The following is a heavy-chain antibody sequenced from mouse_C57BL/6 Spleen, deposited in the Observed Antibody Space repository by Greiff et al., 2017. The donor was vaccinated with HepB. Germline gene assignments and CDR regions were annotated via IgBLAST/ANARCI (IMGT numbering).Heavy chain of an antibody. V-gene: IGHV5-17*01. Sequence: EVNVVESGGGLVKPGGSLKLSCAASGFTFSDYGMHWVRQAPEKGLEWVAYISSGSSTIYYADTVKGRVTISRDNAKNTLFLQMTSLRSEDTAMYYCAKLGNFAYWGQGTLVTVSA. CDR1: GFTFSDYG. J-gene: IGHJ3*01. D-gene: IGHD4-1*01. CDR3: AKLGNFAY. CDR2: ISSGSSTI.